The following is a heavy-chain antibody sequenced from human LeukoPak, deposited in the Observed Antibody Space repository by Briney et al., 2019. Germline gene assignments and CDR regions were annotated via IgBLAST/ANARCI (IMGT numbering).Heavy chain of an antibody. J-gene: IGHJ4*02. CDR3: AREDILTGQVDY. Sequence: SETLSLTCTVSGDSINNNNYYWGWIRQPPGEGLEWIGNIYYNGRTYYSPSLKSRGTISVDTSKNQFSLKLSSVTAADTAVYYCAREDILTGQVDYWGQGTLVTVSS. CDR1: GDSINNNNYY. V-gene: IGHV4-39*07. CDR2: IYYNGRT. D-gene: IGHD3-9*01.